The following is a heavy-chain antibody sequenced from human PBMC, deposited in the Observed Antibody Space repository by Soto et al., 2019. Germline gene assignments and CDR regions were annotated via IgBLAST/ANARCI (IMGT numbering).Heavy chain of an antibody. V-gene: IGHV3-33*01. CDR2: IWFDGSNK. D-gene: IGHD1-26*01. J-gene: IGHJ4*02. Sequence: QVQLVQSGGGVVQPGRSLRLSCAASGFTFSSYGMHWVRQAPGKGLEWVSAIWFDGSNKYYADSVKGRFTISRDNSKNTLYLKMSSLRAEDTAVYYCARESASYHSDYWGQGALVTVSS. CDR1: GFTFSSYG. CDR3: ARESASYHSDY.